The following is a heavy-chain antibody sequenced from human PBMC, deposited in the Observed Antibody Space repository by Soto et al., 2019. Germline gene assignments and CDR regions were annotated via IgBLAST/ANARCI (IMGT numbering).Heavy chain of an antibody. J-gene: IGHJ3*02. V-gene: IGHV1-69*13. D-gene: IGHD2-15*01. Sequence: SSDRVSYECPRDTFSTHMISCVRQAPGQGLEWIGGFMAIIGTASYAQKFQGKVKVSADESTSTAYREPSMLRSEHRAVDYCATLPGNIVGVVAARDAFDIWGQGTMVTVSS. CDR2: FMAIIGTA. CDR1: RDTFSTHM. CDR3: ATLPGNIVGVVAARDAFDI.